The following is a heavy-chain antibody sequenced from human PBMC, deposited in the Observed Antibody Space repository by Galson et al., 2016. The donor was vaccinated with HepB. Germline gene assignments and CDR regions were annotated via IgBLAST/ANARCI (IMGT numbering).Heavy chain of an antibody. CDR2: VSSSGNSI. D-gene: IGHD5-12*01. Sequence: SLRLSCAASGFTFRNYGMSWVRQAPGKGLEWVSYVSSSGNSIYYADSVKGRFTISRDNAKNSLYLQLNSLRAEDTAVYFCSRFQEGGYDSTSYYYDYGFDVWGQGTTVTVSS. CDR1: GFTFRNYG. J-gene: IGHJ6*02. V-gene: IGHV3-11*01. CDR3: SRFQEGGYDSTSYYYDYGFDV.